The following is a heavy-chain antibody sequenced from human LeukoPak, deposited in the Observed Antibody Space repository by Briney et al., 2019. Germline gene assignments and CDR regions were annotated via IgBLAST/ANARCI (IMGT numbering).Heavy chain of an antibody. CDR2: IIPIFGTA. D-gene: IGHD6-13*01. CDR1: GGTFSSYA. V-gene: IGHV1-69*13. J-gene: IGHJ4*02. CDR3: ARYSSSWYQADY. Sequence: SVKVSCKASGGTFSSYAISWVRQAPGQGLEWMGGIIPIFGTANYAQKFQGRVTITADESTSTAYMELSSLRSEDTAVYYCARYSSSWYQADYWGQGTLVTVSS.